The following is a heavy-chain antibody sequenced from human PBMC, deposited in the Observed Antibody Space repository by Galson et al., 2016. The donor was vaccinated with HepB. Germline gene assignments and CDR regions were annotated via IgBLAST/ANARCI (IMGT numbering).Heavy chain of an antibody. CDR3: ARGNGRPGERGDY. J-gene: IGHJ4*02. CDR2: INYGGTNT. V-gene: IGHV3-74*01. CDR1: GFTFNSNW. Sequence: SLRLSCAASGFTFNSNWMHWVRQAPGKGLVWVSRINYGGTNTDYADSVKGRFAISRDNAKNTLYLQMPNQGAEDTAVDYCARGNGRPGERGDYWGQGTLVTVSS. D-gene: IGHD1-1*01.